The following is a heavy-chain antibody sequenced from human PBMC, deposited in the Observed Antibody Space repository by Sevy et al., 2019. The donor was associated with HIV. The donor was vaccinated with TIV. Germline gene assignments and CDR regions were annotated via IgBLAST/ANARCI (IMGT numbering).Heavy chain of an antibody. CDR2: IDPSDSYT. Sequence: GESLKISCKGSGYSFTSYWISWVRQMPGKGLEWMGRIDPSDSYTNYSPSFQGHVTISADKSISTAYLQWSSLKASDIAMYYCATLYYYDSSGYRLYYFDYWGQGTLVTVSS. V-gene: IGHV5-10-1*01. J-gene: IGHJ4*02. CDR1: GYSFTSYW. D-gene: IGHD3-22*01. CDR3: ATLYYYDSSGYRLYYFDY.